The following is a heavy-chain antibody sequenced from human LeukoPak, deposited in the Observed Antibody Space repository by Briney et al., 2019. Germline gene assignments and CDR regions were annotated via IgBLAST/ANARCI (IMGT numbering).Heavy chain of an antibody. CDR2: IKSDGSSI. Sequence: QPGGSLRLSCAASGFTFSNYWMHWVRQAPGKGLVWVSRIKSDGSSISYADSVKGRFTISRDNAKNTLYLQMNSLRAEDTAVYYCARSGHCSSTTCYIDYWGQGTLVTVSS. D-gene: IGHD2-2*02. V-gene: IGHV3-74*01. CDR3: ARSGHCSSTTCYIDY. J-gene: IGHJ4*02. CDR1: GFTFSNYW.